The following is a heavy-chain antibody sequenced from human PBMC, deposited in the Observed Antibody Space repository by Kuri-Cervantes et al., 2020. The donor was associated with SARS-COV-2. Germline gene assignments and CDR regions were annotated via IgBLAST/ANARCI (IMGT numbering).Heavy chain of an antibody. CDR3: ARAHLSQFLDCSKTYYYYCMDV. D-gene: IGHD3/OR15-3a*01. CDR1: GCSISSYY. CDR2: IYYSGST. V-gene: IGHV4-59*01. J-gene: IGHJ6*03. Sequence: SETLSLPCTVSGCSISSYYRSWIRQPPGKGLEWIGYIYYSGSTNYNPTLKSGVTISVDTSKNRFSLKLSSVTAADTAVYYCARAHLSQFLDCSKTYYYYCMDVWGKGTTVTVSS.